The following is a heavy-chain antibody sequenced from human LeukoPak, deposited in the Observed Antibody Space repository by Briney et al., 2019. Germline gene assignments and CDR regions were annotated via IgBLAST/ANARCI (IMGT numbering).Heavy chain of an antibody. D-gene: IGHD3-10*01. Sequence: PGGSLRLSCAASGFTFSNYGMHWVRQAPGKGLEWVAFIRYDGGNKYYADSVKGRFTISRDNSKNTLYLQMDSLRAEDTAVYYCAKDYGSGSYFCWGQGTLVTVSS. CDR1: GFTFSNYG. CDR3: AKDYGSGSYFC. V-gene: IGHV3-30*02. CDR2: IRYDGGNK. J-gene: IGHJ4*02.